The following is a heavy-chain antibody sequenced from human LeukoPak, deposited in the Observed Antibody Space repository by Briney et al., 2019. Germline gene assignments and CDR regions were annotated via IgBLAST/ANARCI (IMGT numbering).Heavy chain of an antibody. V-gene: IGHV3-33*01. CDR3: ARDSDYGDYVGYFDY. D-gene: IGHD4-17*01. Sequence: GGSLRLSCAASGFTFSSYGMHWVRQAPGKGLEWVAVIWYDGGNKYYADSVKGRFTISRDNSKNTLYLQMNSLRAEDTAVYYCARDSDYGDYVGYFDYWGQGTLVTVSS. J-gene: IGHJ4*02. CDR2: IWYDGGNK. CDR1: GFTFSSYG.